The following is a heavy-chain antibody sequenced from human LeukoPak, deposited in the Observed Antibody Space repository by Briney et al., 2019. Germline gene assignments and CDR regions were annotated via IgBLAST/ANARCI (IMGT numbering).Heavy chain of an antibody. CDR3: ARLAPIFGPYREYYFDY. J-gene: IGHJ4*02. D-gene: IGHD3-3*01. Sequence: ASVKVSCKASGGTFSSYAISWVRQAPGQGLEWMGGIIPIFGTANYAQEFQGRVTITTDESTSTAYMELSSLRSEDTAVYYCARLAPIFGPYREYYFDYWGQGTLVTVSS. V-gene: IGHV1-69*05. CDR2: IIPIFGTA. CDR1: GGTFSSYA.